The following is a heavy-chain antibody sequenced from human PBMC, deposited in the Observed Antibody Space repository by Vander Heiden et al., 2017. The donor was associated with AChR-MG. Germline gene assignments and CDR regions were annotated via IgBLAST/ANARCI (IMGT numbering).Heavy chain of an antibody. CDR2: INHSGST. J-gene: IGHJ4*02. V-gene: IGHV4-34*01. CDR1: GGSFSGYY. CDR3: ARADYDILTGYSGQDY. Sequence: QVQLQQWGAGLLKPSETLSLTCAVYGGSFSGYYWSWIRQPPGKGLEWIGEINHSGSTNYNPSLKSRVTISVDTSKNQFSLKLSSVTAADTAVYYCARADYDILTGYSGQDYWGQGTLVTVSS. D-gene: IGHD3-9*01.